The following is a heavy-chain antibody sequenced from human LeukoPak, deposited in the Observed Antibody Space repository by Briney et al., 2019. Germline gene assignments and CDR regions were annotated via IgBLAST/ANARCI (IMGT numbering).Heavy chain of an antibody. CDR2: IYTSGST. V-gene: IGHV4-61*02. Sequence: SETLSLTCTVSGGSISSGSYYWSWIRQPAGKGLEWIGRIYTSGSTNYNPSLKSRVTISVDTSKNQFSLELSSVTAADTAVYYCARGVVVPAAIRYYYYGMDVWGQGTTVTVSS. CDR1: GGSISSGSYY. J-gene: IGHJ6*02. CDR3: ARGVVVPAAIRYYYYGMDV. D-gene: IGHD2-2*01.